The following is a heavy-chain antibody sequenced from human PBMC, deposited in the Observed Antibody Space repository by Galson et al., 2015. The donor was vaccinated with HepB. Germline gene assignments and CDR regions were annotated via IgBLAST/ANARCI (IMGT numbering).Heavy chain of an antibody. V-gene: IGHV3-33*01. J-gene: IGHJ6*02. CDR1: GFTFSSYG. Sequence: SLRLSCAASGFTFSSYGMHWVRQAPGKGLEWVAVIWYDGSNKYYADSVKGRFTISRDNSKNTLYLQMNSLRAEDTAVYYCARENSYYYGMDVWGQGTTVTVSS. CDR2: IWYDGSNK. CDR3: ARENSYYYGMDV.